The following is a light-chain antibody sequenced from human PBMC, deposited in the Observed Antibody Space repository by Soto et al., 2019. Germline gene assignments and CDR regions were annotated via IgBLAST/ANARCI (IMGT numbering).Light chain of an antibody. Sequence: DIQLTQSPSFLSVSVVDRVTMTCRANQGITSYLAWYQQKPGKAPKLLIYAASTLQSGVPSRFSGSGSGTEFTLTISSLQPEDFATYFCHQLNSYPLTFGGGTKVEIK. CDR1: QGITSY. CDR2: AAS. J-gene: IGKJ4*01. V-gene: IGKV1-9*01. CDR3: HQLNSYPLT.